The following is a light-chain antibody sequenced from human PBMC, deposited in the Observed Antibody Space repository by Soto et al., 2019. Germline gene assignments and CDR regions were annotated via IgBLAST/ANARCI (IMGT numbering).Light chain of an antibody. CDR2: EVY. J-gene: IGLJ2*01. V-gene: IGLV2-14*01. CDR1: ASDVGGYDY. CDR3: SSYTDTTTPVL. Sequence: QSVLTQPASVSGSPGQSITISCTGSASDVGGYDYVSWYQQHPGKAPKLIIFEVYLRPAEASNRFSGSKSGNTASLTISGLQAEDEGHYYCSSYTDTTTPVLFGGGTKLTVL.